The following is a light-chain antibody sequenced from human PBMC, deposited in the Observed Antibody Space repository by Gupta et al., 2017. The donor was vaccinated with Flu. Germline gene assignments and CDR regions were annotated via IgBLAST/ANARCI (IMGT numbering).Light chain of an antibody. CDR1: QSVDSW. J-gene: IGKJ1*01. Sequence: DIQMTQSPSTLSASVGDSVTITCRVSQSVDSWLAWYQQKAGKAPKLLIYKASNLESGVPSRFSGNGSGTDFTLTISSLQPDDFATYYCQHYKDYWTLGQGTKVDIK. CDR2: KAS. CDR3: QHYKDYWT. V-gene: IGKV1-5*03.